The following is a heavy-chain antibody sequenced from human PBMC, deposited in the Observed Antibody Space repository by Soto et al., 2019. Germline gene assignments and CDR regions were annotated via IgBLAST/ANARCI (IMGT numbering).Heavy chain of an antibody. J-gene: IGHJ5*02. Sequence: QVHLVQSGPETRTPGASVKVSCKASGYTFIGYYIHWIRQSPGQGLEWMGYINPQTGAPTYEQKFKGSVTMTRDTTLRTAYMELKTLTSNDTAVYYCAKARGISSARLITWFDPWGQGTLVAVSS. CDR1: GYTFIGYY. D-gene: IGHD2-2*01. CDR3: AKARGISSARLITWFDP. CDR2: INPQTGAP. V-gene: IGHV1-2*04.